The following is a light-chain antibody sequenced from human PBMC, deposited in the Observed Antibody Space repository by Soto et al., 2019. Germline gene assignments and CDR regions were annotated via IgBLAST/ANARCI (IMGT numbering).Light chain of an antibody. Sequence: EIVLTQSPGTLSLSPGERATLSCRASQSVTSNYLAWYHLKPGQAPRLLIYAAANTTTGIPDRFSGSGSGTDVTLSINSLEPEDVAVDYCQQYGGTPSLTFGQGTRIEIK. CDR1: QSVTSNY. V-gene: IGKV3-20*01. CDR2: AAA. J-gene: IGKJ5*01. CDR3: QQYGGTPSLT.